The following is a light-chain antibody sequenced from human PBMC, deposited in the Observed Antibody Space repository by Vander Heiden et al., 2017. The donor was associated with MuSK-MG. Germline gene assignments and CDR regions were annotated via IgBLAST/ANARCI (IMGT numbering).Light chain of an antibody. CDR3: YSTDSSGNHRV. CDR2: EDS. Sequence: SYELTQPPSVSVSPGQTARITFSGDALPKKYAYWYQQKSGQAPVLVIYEDSKRPSGIPERFSGSSSGTMATLTSSGAQVEDEADYYCYSTDSSGNHRVFGGGTKLTVL. V-gene: IGLV3-10*01. J-gene: IGLJ3*02. CDR1: ALPKKY.